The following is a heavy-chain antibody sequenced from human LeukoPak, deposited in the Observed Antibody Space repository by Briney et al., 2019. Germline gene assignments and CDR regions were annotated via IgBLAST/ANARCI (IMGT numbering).Heavy chain of an antibody. CDR1: GFTFSTYA. Sequence: GGSLRLSCSASGFTFSTYAMHWVRQAPGRGLEYISAISHDGGTTYYADSVKSRFTISRDNSKNTLYLQMSSLRVEDTALYYCAPGKFDYWGQGALVIVSS. J-gene: IGHJ4*02. V-gene: IGHV3-64D*06. CDR3: APGKFDY. CDR2: ISHDGGTT.